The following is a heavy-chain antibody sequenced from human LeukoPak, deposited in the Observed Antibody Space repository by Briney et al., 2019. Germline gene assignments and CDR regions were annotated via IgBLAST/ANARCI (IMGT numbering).Heavy chain of an antibody. CDR1: GFTFSSYG. V-gene: IGHV3-33*01. CDR3: ARDLMVRGVPFDP. Sequence: GGSLRLSCAASGFTFSSYGMHWVRQAPGKGLEWVAVIWYDGSNKYYADSVKGRFTISRDNSKNTLYLQMNSLRAEDTAVYYCARDLMVRGVPFDPWGQGTLVTVSS. J-gene: IGHJ5*02. CDR2: IWYDGSNK. D-gene: IGHD3-10*01.